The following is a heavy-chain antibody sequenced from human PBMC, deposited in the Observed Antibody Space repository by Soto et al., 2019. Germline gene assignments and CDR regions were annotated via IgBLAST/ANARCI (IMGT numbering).Heavy chain of an antibody. J-gene: IGHJ6*02. CDR1: GFTFSSYG. D-gene: IGHD6-6*01. CDR3: AKDLVAARSSYYYGMDV. Sequence: GGSLRLSCAASGFTFSSYGMHWVRQAPGKGLEWVAVISYDGSNKYYADSVKGRFTISRDNSKNTLYLQMNSLRAEDTAVYYCAKDLVAARSSYYYGMDVWGQGTTVTVSS. V-gene: IGHV3-30*18. CDR2: ISYDGSNK.